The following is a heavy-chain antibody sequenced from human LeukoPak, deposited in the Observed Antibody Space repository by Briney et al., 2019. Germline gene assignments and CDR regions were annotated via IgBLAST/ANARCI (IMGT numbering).Heavy chain of an antibody. J-gene: IGHJ4*02. D-gene: IGHD5-18*01. CDR3: ASRRIQLWYDDY. V-gene: IGHV1-46*01. CDR1: GYTFTSYY. CDR2: INPSGGST. Sequence: ASVKVSCKASGYTFTSYYMHWVRQAPGQGLEWMGIINPSGGSTSYAQKFQGRVTMTRDTSTSTVYMELSSLRSEDTAVYYCASRRIQLWYDDYWGQGTLVTVSS.